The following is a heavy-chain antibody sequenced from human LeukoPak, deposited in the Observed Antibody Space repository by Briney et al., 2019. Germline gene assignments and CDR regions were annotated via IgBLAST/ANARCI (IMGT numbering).Heavy chain of an antibody. D-gene: IGHD2-15*01. V-gene: IGHV4-34*01. CDR1: GGSLSAYY. CDR2: VNHSGSA. CDR3: ARSPRYCSGGSCYFLHY. J-gene: IGHJ4*02. Sequence: SETLSLTCAVYGGSLSAYYWSWIRQPPGKGLEWIGEVNHSGSANYNPSLKSRVTMSVDTSKNQFSLKLSSVTAADTAVYYCARSPRYCSGGSCYFLHYWGQGTLVTVSS.